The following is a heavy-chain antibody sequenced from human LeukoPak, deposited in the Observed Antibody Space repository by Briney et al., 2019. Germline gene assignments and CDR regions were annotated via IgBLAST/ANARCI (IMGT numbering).Heavy chain of an antibody. CDR2: ISAYNGNT. CDR1: GYTFTSYG. J-gene: IGHJ6*03. CDR3: AREDGAQRVDKTNYYYYYMDV. Sequence: ASVKVSCKASGYTFTSYGISWVRQAPGQGLEWMGWISAYNGNTNYAQKLQGRVTMTTDTSTSTAYMELRSLRSDDTAVYYCAREDGAQRVDKTNYYYYYMDVWGKGTTVTVSS. V-gene: IGHV1-18*01. D-gene: IGHD4-17*01.